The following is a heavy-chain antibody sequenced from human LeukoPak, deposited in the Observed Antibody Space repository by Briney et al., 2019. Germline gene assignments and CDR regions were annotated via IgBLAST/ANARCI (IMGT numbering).Heavy chain of an antibody. CDR1: GFTFSSYA. CDR3: SSSSSGWYNFDY. D-gene: IGHD6-19*01. Sequence: PGGSLRLSCAAPGFTFSSYAMSWVRQAPGKGLEWVSAIRASGGSTFYAGSVRGRFTISRDNSKNTLDLQMNNLRAEDTAVFYCSSSSSGWYNFDYWGQGTLVTVSS. V-gene: IGHV3-23*01. J-gene: IGHJ4*02. CDR2: IRASGGST.